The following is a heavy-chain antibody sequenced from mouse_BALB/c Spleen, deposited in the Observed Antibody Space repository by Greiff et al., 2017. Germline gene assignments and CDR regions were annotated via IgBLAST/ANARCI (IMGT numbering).Heavy chain of an antibody. CDR3: ARITTVVEDAMDY. D-gene: IGHD1-1*01. V-gene: IGHV2-9*02. Sequence: QVQLQQSGPGLVAPSQSLSITCTVSGFSLTSYGVHWVRQPPGKGLEWLGVIWAGGSTNYNSALMSRLSISKDNSKSQVFLKMNSLQTDDTAMYYCARITTVVEDAMDYWGQGTSVTVSS. J-gene: IGHJ4*01. CDR2: IWAGGST. CDR1: GFSLTSYG.